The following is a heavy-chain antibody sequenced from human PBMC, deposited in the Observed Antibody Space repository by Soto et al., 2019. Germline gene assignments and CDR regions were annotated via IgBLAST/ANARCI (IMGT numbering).Heavy chain of an antibody. J-gene: IGHJ6*02. V-gene: IGHV4-34*01. CDR3: ARGRRQWLVLGASRYYYYGMDV. CDR2: INHSGST. D-gene: IGHD6-19*01. CDR1: GGSFSGYY. Sequence: SETLSLTCAVYGGSFSGYYWSWIRQPPGKGLEWIGEINHSGSTNYNPSLKSRVTISVDTSKNQFSLKLSSVTAADTAVYYCARGRRQWLVLGASRYYYYGMDVWGQGTTVTVSS.